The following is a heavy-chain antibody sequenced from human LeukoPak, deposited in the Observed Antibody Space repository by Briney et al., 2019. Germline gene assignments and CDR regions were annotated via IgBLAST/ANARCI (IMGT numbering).Heavy chain of an antibody. CDR2: IYYSGST. CDR3: ARDGYGGRYFDY. Sequence: SETLSLTCTVSGGSISSHYWSWIRQPPGKGLEWIGYIYYSGSTNYNPSLKSRVTISVDTSKNQFSLKLSSVTAAGTAVYYCARDGYGGRYFDYWGQGTLVTVSS. V-gene: IGHV4-59*11. D-gene: IGHD4-23*01. J-gene: IGHJ4*02. CDR1: GGSISSHY.